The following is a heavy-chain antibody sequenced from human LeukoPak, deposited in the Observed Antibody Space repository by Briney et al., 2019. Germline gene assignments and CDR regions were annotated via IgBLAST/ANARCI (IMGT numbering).Heavy chain of an antibody. Sequence: SETLCLTCAVPGGSISSYNWWSWFRQPPGKGLEWIGEIFHRGSGNYHPHLKRRVIISVDTSENQFSLKLNSVTAADTAVYFCVRHATTYFFLDYWGQGTLVTVSS. V-gene: IGHV4/OR15-8*01. J-gene: IGHJ4*02. CDR2: IFHRGSG. CDR3: VRHATTYFFLDY. D-gene: IGHD4-17*01. CDR1: GGSISSYNW.